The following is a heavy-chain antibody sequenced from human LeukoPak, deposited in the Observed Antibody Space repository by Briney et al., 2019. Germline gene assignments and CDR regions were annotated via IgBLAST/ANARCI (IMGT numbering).Heavy chain of an antibody. Sequence: PGGSLRLSCAASGFTFSSYTMSWVRQAPGKGLEWVSAISHTSGYTYHADSVKGRFTISRDNSKNTLYLQMNSLRAEDTAMYYCAKGSSAGRPYYFDYWGQGTLATVSS. J-gene: IGHJ4*02. V-gene: IGHV3-23*01. CDR3: AKGSSAGRPYYFDY. CDR1: GFTFSSYT. D-gene: IGHD3-10*01. CDR2: ISHTSGYT.